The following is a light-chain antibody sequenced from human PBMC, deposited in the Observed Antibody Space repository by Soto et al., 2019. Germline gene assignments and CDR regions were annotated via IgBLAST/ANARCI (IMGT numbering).Light chain of an antibody. CDR2: GAS. CDR3: QQYVSSSLT. CDR1: QSVSSSY. J-gene: IGKJ4*01. V-gene: IGKV3-20*01. Sequence: EIVLTQSPGTLSLSPGERATLSCRASQSVSSSYLAWYQQKPGQAPRLLIYGASSRATGIPDRFSGSGSGTDFTLTISRLEPEDFAVYYCQQYVSSSLTFGGGTMVEIK.